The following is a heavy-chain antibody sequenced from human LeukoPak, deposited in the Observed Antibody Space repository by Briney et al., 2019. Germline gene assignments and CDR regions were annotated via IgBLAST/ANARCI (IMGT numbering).Heavy chain of an antibody. V-gene: IGHV1-46*01. CDR3: ARAQWELHPDYYYYGMDV. Sequence: GASVKVSCKASGYTFTSYYMHWVRQAPGQGLEWMGIINPSGGSTSYAQKFQGRVTMTRDTSTSTVYMELSSLRSEDTAVYYCARAQWELHPDYYYYGMDVWGQGTTVTVSS. J-gene: IGHJ6*02. D-gene: IGHD1-26*01. CDR2: INPSGGST. CDR1: GYTFTSYY.